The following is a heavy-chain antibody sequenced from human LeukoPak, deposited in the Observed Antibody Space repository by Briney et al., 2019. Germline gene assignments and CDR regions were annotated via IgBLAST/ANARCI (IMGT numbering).Heavy chain of an antibody. Sequence: PGRSLRLSCVTAGFSLSTYGMHWVRQAPGKGLEWVAMIAHDGVAKYYTDSVKGRFTISRDNSSNTLYLQMNSLRPEDTAVYYCARDWGASDWYNWFDPWGQGTLVTVSS. CDR3: ARDWGASDWYNWFDP. CDR1: GFSLSTYG. V-gene: IGHV3-30*19. CDR2: IAHDGVAK. J-gene: IGHJ5*02. D-gene: IGHD6-19*01.